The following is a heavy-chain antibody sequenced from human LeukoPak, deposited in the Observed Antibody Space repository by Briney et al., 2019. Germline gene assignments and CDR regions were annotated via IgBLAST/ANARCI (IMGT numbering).Heavy chain of an antibody. CDR2: INPSGGAT. Sequence: ASVKVSCKASGYTFTSYYMHWVRQAPGQGLEWMGIINPSGGATKYAQKFQGRVTMTRDTPISTLYMELSSLRSEDTAVYYCARDLGITMIVNYFDYWGQGTLVTVSS. V-gene: IGHV1-46*01. J-gene: IGHJ4*02. CDR3: ARDLGITMIVNYFDY. D-gene: IGHD3-22*01. CDR1: GYTFTSYY.